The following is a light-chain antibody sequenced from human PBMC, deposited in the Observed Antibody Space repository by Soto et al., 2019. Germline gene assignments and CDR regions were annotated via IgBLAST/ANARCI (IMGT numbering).Light chain of an antibody. CDR3: QQYSTYPWT. CDR1: QSISTW. J-gene: IGKJ1*01. CDR2: DAS. Sequence: DIQLTQSPSTLSASVGDRVSITCRASQSISTWLAWYQQKPGKAPKLLIFDASSLESRVSSRFSGRGSGTQFTLTISSLQPEDFATYYCQQYSTYPWTFGQGAKVEFK. V-gene: IGKV1-5*01.